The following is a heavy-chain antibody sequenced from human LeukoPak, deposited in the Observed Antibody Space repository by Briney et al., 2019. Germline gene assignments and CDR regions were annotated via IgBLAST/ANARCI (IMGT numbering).Heavy chain of an antibody. CDR1: GFTVSSNY. Sequence: GGSLRLXCAASGFTVSSNYMSWVRQAPGKGLEWVSVIYSGGSTYYADSVKGRFTISRDNSKNTLYLQMNSLRAEDTAVYYCARALPDYYYDSSGYYQYYFDYWGQGTLVTVSS. CDR3: ARALPDYYYDSSGYYQYYFDY. D-gene: IGHD3-22*01. J-gene: IGHJ4*02. CDR2: IYSGGST. V-gene: IGHV3-53*01.